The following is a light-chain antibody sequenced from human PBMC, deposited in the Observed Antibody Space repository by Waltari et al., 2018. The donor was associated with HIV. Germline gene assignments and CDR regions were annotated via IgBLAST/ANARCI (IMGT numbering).Light chain of an antibody. Sequence: SYELTQPPSVSVSPGQTARITCSGDALPKRFAYWYQQKSGRAPVLVIYEDNTRPSGIPERFSATSSGTVATLTISGAQVDDEADYYCYSIDGSGHYRVFGGGTKLTVL. V-gene: IGLV3-10*01. CDR1: ALPKRF. CDR2: EDN. J-gene: IGLJ2*01. CDR3: YSIDGSGHYRV.